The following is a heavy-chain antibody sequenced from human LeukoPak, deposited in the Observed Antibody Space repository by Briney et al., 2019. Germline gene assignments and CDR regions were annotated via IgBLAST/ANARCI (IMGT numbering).Heavy chain of an antibody. CDR3: ARREYRSGFDAFDI. CDR1: GGSISSGGYS. J-gene: IGHJ3*02. Sequence: PSQTLSLTCAVSGGSISSGGYSWSWIRQPPGKGLEWIGYIYHSGSTYYNPSLKSRVTISVDRSKNQFSLKLTSVTAADTAVYYCARREYRSGFDAFDIWGQGTMVTVSS. CDR2: IYHSGST. V-gene: IGHV4-30-2*01. D-gene: IGHD6-19*01.